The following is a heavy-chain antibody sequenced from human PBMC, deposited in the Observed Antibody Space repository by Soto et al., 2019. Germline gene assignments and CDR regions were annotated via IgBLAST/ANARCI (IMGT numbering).Heavy chain of an antibody. J-gene: IGHJ5*02. CDR3: TRHSDHYYVADSYCASYDP. V-gene: IGHV4-39*01. D-gene: IGHD3-10*01. CDR2: VYYTGHT. Sequence: PSETLSLTCTVSGDSFGPPFYYWGWIRQPPGRGLEWVASVYYTGHTYYNPSLKSRVTISLDTSNNQCSLKLTSVTAADTDVYHCTRHSDHYYVADSYCASYDPWGQRTRVTVSS. CDR1: GDSFGPPFYY.